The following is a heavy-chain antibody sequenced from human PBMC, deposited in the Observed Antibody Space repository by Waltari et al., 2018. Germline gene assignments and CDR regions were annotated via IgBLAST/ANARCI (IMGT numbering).Heavy chain of an antibody. CDR1: GFTFDDYA. CDR2: ISWKSGRI. CDR3: AKDKGAGCYSRLYLDY. J-gene: IGHJ4*02. D-gene: IGHD4-4*01. Sequence: EVQLVESGGGLVQPGRSLRLSCAASGFTFDDYAMHWVRQAPGKGLEWVAGISWKSGRIVYADAVKGRFTITRYNAKNSRYLQMKRRRAEDTALYYWAKDKGAGCYSRLYLDYGGQGTLVTVSS. V-gene: IGHV3-9*01.